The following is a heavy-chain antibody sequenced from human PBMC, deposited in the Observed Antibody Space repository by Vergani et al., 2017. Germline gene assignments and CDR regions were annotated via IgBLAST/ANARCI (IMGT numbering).Heavy chain of an antibody. V-gene: IGHV2-5*02. Sequence: QITLKESGPTLVKPTQTLTLTCTFSGFSLSTSGVGVGWIRQPPGKALEWLALIYWDDDKRYSPSLKSRLTVSSGSASAPTLSVPYTHLRAHETGRKLPFMGLVPDHLEGVWSYAGETHTDPHADLHLLW. CDR2: IYWDDDK. CDR3: PFMGLVPDHLEGVWSYAGETHTDPHADLHLL. J-gene: IGHJ2*01. D-gene: IGHD4-23*01. CDR1: GFSLSTSGVG.